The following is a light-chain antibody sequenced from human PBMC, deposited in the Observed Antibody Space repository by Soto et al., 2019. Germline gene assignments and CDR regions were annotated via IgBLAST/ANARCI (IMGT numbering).Light chain of an antibody. CDR3: QQRSNWPSLT. Sequence: TVLLQSPATLSLSPGERATLSCRASQSVGSYLAWYQHKPGQAPRLLISDASNRATGIPARFSGSGSETDFTLTISSLEPEDSAVYYCQQRSNWPSLTFGGGTKVDI. J-gene: IGKJ4*01. V-gene: IGKV3-11*01. CDR1: QSVGSY. CDR2: DAS.